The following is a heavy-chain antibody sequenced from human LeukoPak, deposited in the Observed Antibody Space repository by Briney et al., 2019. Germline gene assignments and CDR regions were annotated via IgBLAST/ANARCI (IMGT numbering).Heavy chain of an antibody. CDR2: ISSSGSTI. CDR1: GITFSDHY. CDR3: AREVRYTSSWYVYYYFDY. D-gene: IGHD6-13*01. J-gene: IGHJ4*02. V-gene: IGHV3-11*01. Sequence: GGSLRLSCAASGITFSDHYMSWIRQPPGKGLEWVAHISSSGSTIDYADSVRGRFAISRDNAKNSLYLQMITLSVEDTAVYYCAREVRYTSSWYVYYYFDYWGQGTLVTVPS.